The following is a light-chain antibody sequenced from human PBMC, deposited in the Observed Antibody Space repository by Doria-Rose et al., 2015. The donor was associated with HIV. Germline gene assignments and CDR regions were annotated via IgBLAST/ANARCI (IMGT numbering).Light chain of an antibody. CDR1: QSFSSTY. Sequence: EIVLTQSPGTLSLSPGERATLSCRASQSFSSTYLAWYQQKPGQAPSLLIYDGSTRATGIPDRFSASGSETDFTLTINRLEPEDFVLYYCHQYGTSWTFGQGTKVEI. CDR3: HQYGTSWT. V-gene: IGKV3-20*01. J-gene: IGKJ1*01. CDR2: DGS.